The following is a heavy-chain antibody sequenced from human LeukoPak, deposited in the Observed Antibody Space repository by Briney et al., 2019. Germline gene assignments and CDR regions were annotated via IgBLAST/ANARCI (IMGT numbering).Heavy chain of an antibody. CDR1: GYTFTGYY. V-gene: IGHV1-2*02. CDR3: ASSRRYLEWLLLVY. J-gene: IGHJ4*02. D-gene: IGHD3-3*01. CDR2: INPNSGGT. Sequence: ASVTVSCKASGYTFTGYYMHWVRQAPGRGLEWMGWINPNSGGTNYAQKFQGRVTMTRDTSISTAYMELSRLRSDDTAVYYCASSRRYLEWLLLVYWGQGTLVTVSS.